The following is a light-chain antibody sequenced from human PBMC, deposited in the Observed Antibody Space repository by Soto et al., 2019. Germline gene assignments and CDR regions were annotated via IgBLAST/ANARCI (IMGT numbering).Light chain of an antibody. V-gene: IGKV3-11*01. CDR2: DAS. J-gene: IGKJ4*01. Sequence: EIVLTQSPATLSLSPGARATLSCRASQSVSSYLAWYQQKPGQAPRLLIYDASNRATGIPARFSGSGSGTDFTLTISSLESEDSAVYYCQQRSNWPLTFGGGTKVEI. CDR3: QQRSNWPLT. CDR1: QSVSSY.